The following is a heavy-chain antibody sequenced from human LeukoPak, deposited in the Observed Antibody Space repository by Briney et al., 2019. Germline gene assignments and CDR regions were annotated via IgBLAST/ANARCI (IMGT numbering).Heavy chain of an antibody. CDR3: ARVPSYYYYGMDV. CDR1: GYTFTGYY. CDR2: INPNSGGT. J-gene: IGHJ6*02. Sequence: ASVKVSCKASGYTFTGYYMHWVRQAPGQGLEWMGWINPNSGGTNYAQKFQGRVTMTRDTSISTAYMELSRLRSDDTAVYCCARVPSYYYYGMDVWGQGTTVTVSS. V-gene: IGHV1-2*02.